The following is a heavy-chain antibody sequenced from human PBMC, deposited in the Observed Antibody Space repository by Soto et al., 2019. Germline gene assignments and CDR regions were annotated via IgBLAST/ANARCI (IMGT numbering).Heavy chain of an antibody. CDR1: GFTFSGSW. D-gene: IGHD3-10*01. CDR2: INGVGSGT. CDR3: ARGIFGSGTANDY. J-gene: IGHJ4*02. V-gene: IGHV3-74*01. Sequence: EVQLVESGGGLVQPGGSLRLSCAASGFTFSGSWMHWVRQAPGKGLVWVSRINGVGSGTSYADFVKGRFTISGDDAKNTLFLQMNGLRAEDTAVYYCARGIFGSGTANDYWGKGTLVTVSS.